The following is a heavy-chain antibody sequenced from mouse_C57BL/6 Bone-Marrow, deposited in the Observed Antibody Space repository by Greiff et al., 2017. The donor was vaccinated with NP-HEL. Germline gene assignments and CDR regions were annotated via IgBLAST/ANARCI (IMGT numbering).Heavy chain of an antibody. V-gene: IGHV1-66*01. J-gene: IGHJ3*01. CDR2: IYPGSGNT. CDR1: GYSFTSYY. CDR3: ARPSSTMVTAWFAY. D-gene: IGHD2-1*01. Sequence: QVQLQQSGPEPVKPGASVKISCKASGYSFTSYYIHWVKQRPGQGLEWIGWIYPGSGNTKYNEKFKGNATLTADTSSSTAYMQLSSLTSEDSAVYYCARPSSTMVTAWFAYWGQGTLVTVSA.